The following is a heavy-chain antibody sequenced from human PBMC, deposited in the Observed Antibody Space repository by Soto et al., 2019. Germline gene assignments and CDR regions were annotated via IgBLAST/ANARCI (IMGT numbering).Heavy chain of an antibody. CDR1: GGSISSSSYY. D-gene: IGHD3-3*01. J-gene: IGHJ6*03. CDR3: ARQGDYDFWSGYYTNYYYMDV. V-gene: IGHV4-39*01. Sequence: QLQLQESGPGLVKPSETLSLTCTVSGGSISSSSYYWGWIRQPPGKGLEWIGSIYYSGSTYYNPSLKSRVTISVDTSKNQFSLKLSSVTAADTAVYYCARQGDYDFWSGYYTNYYYMDVWGKGTTVTVSS. CDR2: IYYSGST.